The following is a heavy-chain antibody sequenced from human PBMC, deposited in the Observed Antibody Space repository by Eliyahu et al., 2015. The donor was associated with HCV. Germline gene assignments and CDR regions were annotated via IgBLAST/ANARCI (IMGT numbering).Heavy chain of an antibody. CDR1: GGSFSGYY. CDR3: ARSRAQWLVHNWFDP. D-gene: IGHD6-19*01. J-gene: IGHJ5*02. V-gene: IGHV4-34*01. Sequence: QVQLQQWGAGLLKPSETLSLTCAVYGGSFSGYYWSWIRQPPGKGLEWIGEINHSGSTNYNPSLKSRVTISVDTSKNQFSLKLSSVTAADTAVYYCARSRAQWLVHNWFDPWGQGTLVTVSS. CDR2: INHSGST.